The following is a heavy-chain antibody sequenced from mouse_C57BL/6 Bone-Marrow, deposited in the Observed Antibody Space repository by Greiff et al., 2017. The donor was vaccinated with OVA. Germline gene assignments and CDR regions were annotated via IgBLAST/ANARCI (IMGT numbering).Heavy chain of an antibody. Sequence: QVQLQQPGAELVKPGASVKVSCKASGYTFTSYWMHWVKQRPGQGLEWIGRIHPSDSDTTYNQQFNGQATLTVDKYSSTASKQLSSLTSKDSAVYYCAIRNGYYGYWYFDVWGTGTTVTVSS. CDR3: AIRNGYYGYWYFDV. J-gene: IGHJ1*03. D-gene: IGHD2-3*01. V-gene: IGHV1-74*01. CDR2: IHPSDSDT. CDR1: GYTFTSYW.